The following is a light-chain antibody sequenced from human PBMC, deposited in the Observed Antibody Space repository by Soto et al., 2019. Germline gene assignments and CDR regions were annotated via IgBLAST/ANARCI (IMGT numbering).Light chain of an antibody. CDR2: GAS. CDR3: QQYESSPWT. J-gene: IGKJ1*01. Sequence: EIVLTQSPGTLSLSPGERATLSCRASQSVSSSFLAWYQQKPGQAPRLLIYGASTRATGIPDRFSGSGSGKDCTLTISRLEPEEFAVYYCQQYESSPWTFGQGTKVEIK. CDR1: QSVSSSF. V-gene: IGKV3-20*01.